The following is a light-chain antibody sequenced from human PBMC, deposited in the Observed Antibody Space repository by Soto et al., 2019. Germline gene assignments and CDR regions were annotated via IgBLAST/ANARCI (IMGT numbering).Light chain of an antibody. CDR1: QSVSSN. CDR3: QHRSIWPVS. V-gene: IGKV3-11*01. Sequence: EIVMTQSPGTLSLSPGETATLSCRASQSVSSNYVAWFHQKPGQAPRLLIFDASNRATGIPARFSGSGSGTDFTLTISSLEPEDFAVYYCQHRSIWPVSFGQGTKVDI. CDR2: DAS. J-gene: IGKJ1*01.